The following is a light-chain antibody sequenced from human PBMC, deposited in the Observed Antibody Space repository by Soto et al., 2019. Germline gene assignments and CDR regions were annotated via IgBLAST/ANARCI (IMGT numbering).Light chain of an antibody. J-gene: IGKJ1*01. Sequence: EIVMTQSPATLSVSPGERATLSCRASQNVGSDLAWFQQKPGQAPRLLIYDASTRATGIPARFSGSGSGTEFTLTISGLQSEDFAVYYCQQDHNWPPKTFGQGTKV. CDR1: QNVGSD. CDR2: DAS. CDR3: QQDHNWPPKT. V-gene: IGKV3D-15*01.